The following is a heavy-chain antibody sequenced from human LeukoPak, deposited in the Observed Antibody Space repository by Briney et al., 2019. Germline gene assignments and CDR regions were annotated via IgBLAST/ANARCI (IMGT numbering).Heavy chain of an antibody. D-gene: IGHD2-15*01. CDR1: GFSVSSNY. Sequence: GGSLRLSCAASGFSVSSNYMSWVRQAPGKGLEWVSVLYSGGSTYYADSVKGRFTISRDNSKNTLYLQMNSLRAEDTAVYYCAKEGYCSGGSCYTPQGLYWGQGTLVTVSS. J-gene: IGHJ4*02. V-gene: IGHV3-53*01. CDR3: AKEGYCSGGSCYTPQGLY. CDR2: LYSGGST.